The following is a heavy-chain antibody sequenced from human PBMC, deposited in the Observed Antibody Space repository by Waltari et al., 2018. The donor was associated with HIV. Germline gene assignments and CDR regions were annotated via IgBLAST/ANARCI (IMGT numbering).Heavy chain of an antibody. V-gene: IGHV3-30*18. J-gene: IGHJ4*02. Sequence: QVPLLESGGGVVQPGRSLRLSCEVSGFTFSDYGFHWVRQAPGRGLVWVALISEDGRNKYDAECVKGRFTLSRDNAKNTLFLQMNSLRAEDTAVYYCAKEDFEYGSSSHLGYWGQGTLVTVSS. CDR2: ISEDGRNK. CDR1: GFTFSDYG. CDR3: AKEDFEYGSSSHLGY. D-gene: IGHD6-6*01.